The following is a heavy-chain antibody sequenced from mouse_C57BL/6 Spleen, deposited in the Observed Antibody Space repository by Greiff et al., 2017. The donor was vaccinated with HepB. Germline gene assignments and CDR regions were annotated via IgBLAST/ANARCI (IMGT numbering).Heavy chain of an antibody. CDR1: GFNIKDYY. V-gene: IGHV14-1*01. D-gene: IGHD2-5*01. J-gene: IGHJ1*03. Sequence: EVQLQQSGAELVRPGASVKLSCTASGFNIKDYYMHWVKQRPEQGLEWIGRIDPEDGDTEYAPKFQGKATMTADTSSNTAYLQLSSLTSEDTAVYYCTPYSNYVGWYFDVWGTGTTVTVSS. CDR3: TPYSNYVGWYFDV. CDR2: IDPEDGDT.